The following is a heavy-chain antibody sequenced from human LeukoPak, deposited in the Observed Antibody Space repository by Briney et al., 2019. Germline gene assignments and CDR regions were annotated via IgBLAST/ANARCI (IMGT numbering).Heavy chain of an antibody. CDR3: ARDLNNRRGFDP. D-gene: IGHD1/OR15-1a*01. Sequence: RWASVKVSCKASGGTFSSYAISWVRQAPGQGLEWMGGIIPIFGTANYAQKFQGRVTITADESTSTAYMELSSLRSEDTAVYYCARDLNNRRGFDPWGQGTLVTVSS. J-gene: IGHJ5*02. CDR1: GGTFSSYA. V-gene: IGHV1-69*13. CDR2: IIPIFGTA.